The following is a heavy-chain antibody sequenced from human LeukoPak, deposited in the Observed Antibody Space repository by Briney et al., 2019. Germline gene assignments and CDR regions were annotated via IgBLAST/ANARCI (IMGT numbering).Heavy chain of an antibody. V-gene: IGHV3-53*01. CDR1: GFTVSSNY. D-gene: IGHD6-19*01. CDR2: IYSGGST. CDR3: ARGIYSSGWYGPDYYYYGMDV. Sequence: GGSLRLSCAASGFTVSSNYMSWVRQAPGKGLEWVSVIYSGGSTYYADSVKDRFTISRDNSKNTLYLQMNSLRAEDTAVYYCARGIYSSGWYGPDYYYYGMDVWGQGTTVTVSS. J-gene: IGHJ6*02.